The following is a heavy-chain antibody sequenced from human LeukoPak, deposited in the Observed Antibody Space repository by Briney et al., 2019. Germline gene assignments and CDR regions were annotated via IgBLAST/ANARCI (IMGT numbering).Heavy chain of an antibody. CDR3: VREKGHYGPGISYTTDAFDI. CDR1: GDSVNKFY. J-gene: IGHJ3*02. V-gene: IGHV4-59*02. D-gene: IGHD3-10*01. CDR2: VYYSGST. Sequence: PSETLSLTCNVSGDSVNKFYWTWIRQTPGRRLEWIGYVYYSGSTNYNPYLKSRVTISIDTSRNQFSLNLKSVTAADTAVYYCVREKGHYGPGISYTTDAFDIWGQGTVVTVSS.